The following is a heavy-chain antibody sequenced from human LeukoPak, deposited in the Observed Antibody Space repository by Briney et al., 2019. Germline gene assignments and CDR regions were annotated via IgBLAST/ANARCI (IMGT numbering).Heavy chain of an antibody. J-gene: IGHJ3*02. V-gene: IGHV4-59*01. CDR1: GGSISSYY. CDR3: ARERDAFDI. Sequence: SETLSLTCTVSGGSISSYYWSWIRQPPGKGLEWIGYIYYSGSTKYNPPLKSRVTISVDTSKNQFSLKLTSVTAADTAVYYCARERDAFDIWGQGTMVTVSS. CDR2: IYYSGST.